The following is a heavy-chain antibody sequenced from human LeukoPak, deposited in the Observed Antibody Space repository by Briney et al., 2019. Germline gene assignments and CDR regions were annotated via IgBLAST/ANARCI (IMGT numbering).Heavy chain of an antibody. V-gene: IGHV4-61*02. CDR2: IYTSGST. D-gene: IGHD5-18*01. J-gene: IGHJ4*02. CDR1: GGSISSGSYY. CDR3: ARDADSFTFDY. Sequence: KPSETLSLTCTVSGGSISSGSYYWSWIRQPAGKGLEWIGRIYTSGSTNYNPSLKSRVTISVDTSKNQFSLKLSSVTAADTAVYYCARDADSFTFDYWGQGTLVTVSS.